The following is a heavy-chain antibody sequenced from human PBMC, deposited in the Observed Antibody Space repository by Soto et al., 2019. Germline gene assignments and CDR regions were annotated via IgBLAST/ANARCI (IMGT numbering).Heavy chain of an antibody. CDR1: GGSFSGYY. Sequence: KTSETLSLTCAVYGGSFSGYYWTWIRQPPGTGLEWIGEINHSGSTNYNPSLKSRVTISVDRSKNQFSLKLSSVTAADTAVYYCAGSGYYHNSGMDVWGQGTTVTVSS. CDR2: INHSGST. V-gene: IGHV4-34*01. D-gene: IGHD3-22*01. CDR3: AGSGYYHNSGMDV. J-gene: IGHJ6*02.